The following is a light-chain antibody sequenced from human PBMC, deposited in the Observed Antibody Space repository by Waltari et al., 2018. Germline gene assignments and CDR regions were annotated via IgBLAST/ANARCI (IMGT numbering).Light chain of an antibody. CDR3: CSYAGSAISV. Sequence: QSALTQTATVSGSPGQSITISCTGTTSDVGKYNLVSWYQQHPGKAPTLIIYDVNKRPSRVSHRFSGSKSGNTASLTISGLQAADEAYYYCCSYAGSAISVFGGGTKVTVL. V-gene: IGLV2-23*02. CDR2: DVN. J-gene: IGLJ3*02. CDR1: TSDVGKYNL.